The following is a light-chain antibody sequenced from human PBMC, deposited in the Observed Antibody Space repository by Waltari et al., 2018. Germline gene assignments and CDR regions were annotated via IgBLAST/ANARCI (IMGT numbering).Light chain of an antibody. CDR3: QQYYSIPYT. CDR2: WAS. Sequence: DIVMTQSPDSLAVSLGERATINCTSSQNIFYNSNNKHNLTWYQRKPGQSPKLLIYWASTRESGVPDRFSGSGSGTDFTLTISSLQAEDVAVYFCQQYYSIPYTFGQGTKVEIK. J-gene: IGKJ2*01. V-gene: IGKV4-1*01. CDR1: QNIFYNSNNKHN.